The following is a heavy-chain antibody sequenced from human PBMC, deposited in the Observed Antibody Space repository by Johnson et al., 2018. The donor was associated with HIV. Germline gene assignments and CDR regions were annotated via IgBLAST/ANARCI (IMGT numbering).Heavy chain of an antibody. D-gene: IGHD6-13*01. CDR1: GFTFSSYA. CDR2: ISYDGGDT. V-gene: IGHV3-30-3*01. CDR3: ARERARQELGLDGAFDI. Sequence: VQLVESGGGVVQPGRSLRLSCAASGFTFSSYAMHWVRQAPGKGLEWVAVISYDGGDTWYADSVKGRFTVSRDNSKDTLYLQMNNARVEDTAVYYCARERARQELGLDGAFDIWGQGTTVSVS. J-gene: IGHJ3*02.